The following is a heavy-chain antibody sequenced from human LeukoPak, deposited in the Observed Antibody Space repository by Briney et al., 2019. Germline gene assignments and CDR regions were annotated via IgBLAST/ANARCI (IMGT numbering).Heavy chain of an antibody. D-gene: IGHD5-24*01. CDR2: IYYSGSS. Sequence: SETLSLTCTVSGGSISSGSYYWGWIRQPPGKGLEWIGSIYYSGSSYYSPSLKGRVTISVDTSKNQFSLKLSSVTAADTAVYYCARRAHNSVYFDYWGQGTLVTVSS. CDR1: GGSISSGSYY. CDR3: ARRAHNSVYFDY. J-gene: IGHJ4*02. V-gene: IGHV4-39*01.